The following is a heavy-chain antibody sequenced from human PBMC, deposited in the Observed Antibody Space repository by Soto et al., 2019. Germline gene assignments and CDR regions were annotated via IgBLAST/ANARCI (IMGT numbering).Heavy chain of an antibody. J-gene: IGHJ5*02. Sequence: QVQLVQSGAEVKQPGSSVKVSCKASGGTFSSYAISWVRQAPGQGLEWMGGIIPIFGTANYAQKFQGRVTITADESTSTAYMELSSLRSEDTAVYYCARGDFYGDYLFSWFDPWGQGTLVTVSS. CDR1: GGTFSSYA. D-gene: IGHD4-17*01. CDR2: IIPIFGTA. CDR3: ARGDFYGDYLFSWFDP. V-gene: IGHV1-69*01.